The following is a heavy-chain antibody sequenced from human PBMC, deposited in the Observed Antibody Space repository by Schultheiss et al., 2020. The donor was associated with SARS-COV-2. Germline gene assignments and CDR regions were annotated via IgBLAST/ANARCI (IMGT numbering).Heavy chain of an antibody. V-gene: IGHV3-33*01. D-gene: IGHD4-23*01. CDR2: IWYDGSNK. CDR3: ARGDYGGNSAFDY. CDR1: GFTFSSYG. Sequence: GGSLRLSCAASGFTFSSYGMHWVRQAPGKGLEWVAVIWYDGSNKYYADSVKGRFTISRDNSKNTLYLQMNSLRAEDTAVYYCARGDYGGNSAFDYWGQGTLVTVSS. J-gene: IGHJ4*02.